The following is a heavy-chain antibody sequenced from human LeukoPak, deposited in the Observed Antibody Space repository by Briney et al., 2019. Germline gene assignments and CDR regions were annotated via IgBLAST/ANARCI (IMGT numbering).Heavy chain of an antibody. D-gene: IGHD6-19*01. Sequence: GGSLRLSCAASGFTFDDYAMHWVRQAPGKGLEWVSGISWNSGSIGYADSVKGRFTISRDNAKNSLYLQMNSLRAEDTALYYCARCRWDVGSGWYMDYWGQGTLVTVSS. CDR1: GFTFDDYA. J-gene: IGHJ4*02. CDR2: ISWNSGSI. V-gene: IGHV3-9*01. CDR3: ARCRWDVGSGWYMDY.